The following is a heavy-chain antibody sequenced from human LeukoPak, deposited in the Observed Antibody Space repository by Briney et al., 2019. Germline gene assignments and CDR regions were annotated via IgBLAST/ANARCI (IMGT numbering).Heavy chain of an antibody. CDR2: IYTSGST. V-gene: IGHV4-4*07. D-gene: IGHD6-19*01. CDR1: GGSISSYY. Sequence: PSETLSLTCTVSGGSISSYYWSWIRQPAGKGLEWIGRIYTSGSTNYNPSLKSRVTMSVDTSKNQFSLKLSSVTAADTAVYYCARLYSSGWSKKLDYWGQGTLVTVSS. J-gene: IGHJ4*02. CDR3: ARLYSSGWSKKLDY.